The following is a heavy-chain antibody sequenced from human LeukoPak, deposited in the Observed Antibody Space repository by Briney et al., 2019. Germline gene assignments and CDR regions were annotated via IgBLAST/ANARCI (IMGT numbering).Heavy chain of an antibody. Sequence: HPGGSLRLSCAASGFTFSSYAMSWVRQAPGKGLEWVSAISGSGGSTYYADSVKDRFTISRDNSKNTLYLQMNSLRAEDTAVYYCAKASNYGSGSYYPRGVDYWGQGTLVTVSS. CDR3: AKASNYGSGSYYPRGVDY. V-gene: IGHV3-23*01. J-gene: IGHJ4*02. CDR1: GFTFSSYA. D-gene: IGHD3-10*01. CDR2: ISGSGGST.